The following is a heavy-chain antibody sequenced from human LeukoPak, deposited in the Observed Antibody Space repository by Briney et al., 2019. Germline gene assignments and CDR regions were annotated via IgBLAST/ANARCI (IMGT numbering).Heavy chain of an antibody. CDR1: GFTFSSYS. Sequence: PGGSLRLSCAASGFTFSSYSMNWVRQAPGKGLEWVSYISSSSSTIYYADSVKGRFTISRDNAKNSLYLQMNSLRAEDTAVYYCAGGGYYDFWSGQGWFDPWGQGTLVTVSS. D-gene: IGHD3-3*01. CDR2: ISSSSSTI. J-gene: IGHJ5*02. V-gene: IGHV3-48*01. CDR3: AGGGYYDFWSGQGWFDP.